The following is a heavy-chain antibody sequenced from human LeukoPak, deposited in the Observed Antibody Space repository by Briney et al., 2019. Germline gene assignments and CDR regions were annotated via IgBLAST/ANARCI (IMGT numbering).Heavy chain of an antibody. CDR1: GFTFSSYA. J-gene: IGHJ4*02. V-gene: IGHV3-23*01. CDR2: IISSGDT. Sequence: GGSLRLSCAASGFTFSSYAMSWVRQAPGKGLQWVAAIISSGDTYYADSVKGRFTISRDNSKNTLSLQMNSLRAEDTAVYYCAKDRANWGSATSADCWGQGTLVTVSP. D-gene: IGHD7-27*01. CDR3: AKDRANWGSATSADC.